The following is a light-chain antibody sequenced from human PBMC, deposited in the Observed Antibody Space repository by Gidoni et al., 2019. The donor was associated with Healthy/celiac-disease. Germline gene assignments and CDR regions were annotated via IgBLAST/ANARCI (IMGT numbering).Light chain of an antibody. J-gene: IGKJ5*01. CDR1: QRISSY. Sequence: DIQMTKSPSSLSASVGDRVTITCRARQRISSYLNWYQQKPGKAPTLLIYAASSLQSGVPSRFSGSGSGTDFTLTISSLQPEDFATYYCQQSYSTPPITFGQGTRLEIK. CDR2: AAS. CDR3: QQSYSTPPIT. V-gene: IGKV1-39*01.